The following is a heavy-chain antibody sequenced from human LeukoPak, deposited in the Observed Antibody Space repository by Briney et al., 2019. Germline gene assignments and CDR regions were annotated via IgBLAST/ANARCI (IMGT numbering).Heavy chain of an antibody. J-gene: IGHJ4*02. CDR3: AREASYYDSSAPPTPDIDY. D-gene: IGHD3-22*01. CDR2: ISSNGGST. Sequence: GGSLRLSCAASGFTFSSYAMHWVRQAPGKGLEYVSAISSNGGSTYYANSVKGRFTISRDNSKNTLYLQMGSLRAEDMAVYYCAREASYYDSSAPPTPDIDYWGQGTLVTVSS. CDR1: GFTFSSYA. V-gene: IGHV3-64*01.